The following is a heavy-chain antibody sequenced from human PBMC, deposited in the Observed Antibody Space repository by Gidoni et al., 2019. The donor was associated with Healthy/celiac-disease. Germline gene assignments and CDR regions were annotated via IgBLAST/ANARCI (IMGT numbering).Heavy chain of an antibody. V-gene: IGHV4-34*01. J-gene: IGHJ4*02. CDR3: ARGHRYLSDYDSSGSHHFDY. Sequence: QVQLQQWGAGLLKPSETLSLTCAVSGGSFSGYYWSWIRQPPGKGLEWIGEINHSGSTNYNPSLKSRVTISVDTSKNQSSLKLSSVTAADTAVYYCARGHRYLSDYDSSGSHHFDYWGQGTLVTVSS. CDR1: GGSFSGYY. CDR2: INHSGST. D-gene: IGHD3-22*01.